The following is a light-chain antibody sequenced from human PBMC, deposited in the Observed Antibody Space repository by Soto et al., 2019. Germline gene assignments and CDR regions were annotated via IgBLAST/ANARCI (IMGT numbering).Light chain of an antibody. V-gene: IGKV1-5*01. CDR2: DDF. Sequence: DIQMTHSPSTLSASVGDIVTITCRASPSSNNWLGGYQQKPGKAHKLLSYDDFSLESGVQFRFSGSGFGTEVSLTIRILQPDDSATYFCQQYKRYSLTCGGGTKVEIK. J-gene: IGKJ4*02. CDR3: QQYKRYSLT. CDR1: PSSNNW.